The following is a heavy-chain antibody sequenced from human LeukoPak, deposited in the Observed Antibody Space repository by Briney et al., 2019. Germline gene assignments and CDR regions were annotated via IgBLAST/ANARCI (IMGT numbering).Heavy chain of an antibody. V-gene: IGHV4-39*01. CDR2: IYYSGST. CDR1: GGSISSSSYY. CDR3: ARHPRIAVAPLGYYYMDV. D-gene: IGHD6-19*01. Sequence: SETLSLTCTVSGGSISSSSYYWGWIRQPPGKGLEWIGSIYYSGSTYYNPSLKSRVTISVDTSKNQFSLKLSSVTAADTAVYYCARHPRIAVAPLGYYYMDVWGKGTTVTISS. J-gene: IGHJ6*03.